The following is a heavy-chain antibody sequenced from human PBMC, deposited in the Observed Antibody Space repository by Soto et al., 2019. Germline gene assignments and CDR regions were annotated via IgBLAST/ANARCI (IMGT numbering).Heavy chain of an antibody. CDR3: ARLDCGSTSCYRGDYYYYGSDV. CDR1: GGSISSSSYY. J-gene: IGHJ6*02. Sequence: ASETLSLTCTVSGGSISSSSYYWGWIRQPPGKGLDWIGSIYYSGSTYYNPSLKSRVTISVDTSKNQFSLKLSSVTAADTAVYYCARLDCGSTSCYRGDYYYYGSDVWGQGTTVTVSS. D-gene: IGHD2-2*01. CDR2: IYYSGST. V-gene: IGHV4-39*01.